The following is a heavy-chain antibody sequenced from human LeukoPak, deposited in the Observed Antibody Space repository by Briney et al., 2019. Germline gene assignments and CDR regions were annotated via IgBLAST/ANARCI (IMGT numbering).Heavy chain of an antibody. V-gene: IGHV4-59*08. J-gene: IGHJ4*02. CDR2: IYYSGST. CDR3: ARHSPLWFGELLSGAFDY. D-gene: IGHD3-10*01. CDR1: SDSISSYY. Sequence: SETLSLTCTVASDSISSYYWSWIRQPPGKGLEWIGYIYYSGSTNYNPSLKSRVTISVDTSKNQFSLKLSSVTAADTAVYYCARHSPLWFGELLSGAFDYWGQGTLVTVSS.